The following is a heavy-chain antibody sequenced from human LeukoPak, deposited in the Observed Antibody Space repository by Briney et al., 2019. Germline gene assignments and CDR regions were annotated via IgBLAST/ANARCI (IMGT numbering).Heavy chain of an antibody. D-gene: IGHD3-3*01. CDR2: MNPNSGNT. CDR3: ARGHRVDLYDFWSGPSDWFDP. V-gene: IGHV1-8*03. Sequence: ASVKVSCKASGYTFTSYDINWVRQATGQGLEWMGWMNPNSGNTGYAQRFQGRVTITRNTSISTAYMELSSLRSEDAAAYYCARGHRVDLYDFWSGPSDWFDPWGQGTLVTVSS. J-gene: IGHJ5*02. CDR1: GYTFTSYD.